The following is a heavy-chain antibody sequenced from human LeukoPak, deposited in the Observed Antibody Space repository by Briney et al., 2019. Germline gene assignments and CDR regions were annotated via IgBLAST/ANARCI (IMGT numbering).Heavy chain of an antibody. CDR3: ARELPVLRFLEWAPYCYYYGMDV. V-gene: IGHV4-34*01. D-gene: IGHD3-3*01. CDR1: GGSFSGYY. J-gene: IGHJ6*02. CDR2: INHSGST. Sequence: SETLSLTCAVYGGSFSGYYWSWIRQPPGKGLEWIGEINHSGSTNYNPSLKSRVTISVDTSKNQFSLKLSSVTAADTAVYYCARELPVLRFLEWAPYCYYYGMDVWGQGTTVTVSS.